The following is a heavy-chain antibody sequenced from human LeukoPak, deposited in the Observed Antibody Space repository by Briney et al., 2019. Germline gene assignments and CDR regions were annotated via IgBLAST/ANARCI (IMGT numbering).Heavy chain of an antibody. CDR1: GFTFSTYV. D-gene: IGHD5-12*01. Sequence: GGSLRLSCAASGFTFSTYVMTWVRQAPGKGLEWVSAISGRTGATYYADSEKGRFTISRDNSKSTLYLQMDSLRAEDTAVYYCAKCGNSGCHLIDYWGQGTLVTVSS. CDR2: ISGRTGAT. V-gene: IGHV3-23*01. J-gene: IGHJ4*02. CDR3: AKCGNSGCHLIDY.